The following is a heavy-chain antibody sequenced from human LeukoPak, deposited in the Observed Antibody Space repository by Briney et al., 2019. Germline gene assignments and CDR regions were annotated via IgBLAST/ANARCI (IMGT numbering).Heavy chain of an antibody. J-gene: IGHJ4*02. CDR2: IKQDGSEK. CDR1: GFTFSSSW. D-gene: IGHD3-10*01. V-gene: IGHV3-7*01. Sequence: PGGSLRLSCAASGFTFSSSWMSWVRQAPGKGLEWVANIKQDGSEKYYVDSVKGRFTISRDNAKNSLYLQMNGLRAEDTAVYFCARVVPPLYYFDYWGQGTLVTVSS. CDR3: ARVVPPLYYFDY.